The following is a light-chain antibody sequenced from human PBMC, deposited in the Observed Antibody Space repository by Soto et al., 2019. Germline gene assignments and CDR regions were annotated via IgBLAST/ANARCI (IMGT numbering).Light chain of an antibody. CDR1: SSDIGVYNY. J-gene: IGLJ3*02. CDR2: DVS. Sequence: QSALTQPASVSGSPGQSITISCTGTSSDIGVYNYVSWYQQHPGKAPKVMIYDVSNRPSGVSNRFYGSKSGNTASLPISGLQAEGEADYYCTSYKRSNILVFGGGTKLTVL. V-gene: IGLV2-14*03. CDR3: TSYKRSNILV.